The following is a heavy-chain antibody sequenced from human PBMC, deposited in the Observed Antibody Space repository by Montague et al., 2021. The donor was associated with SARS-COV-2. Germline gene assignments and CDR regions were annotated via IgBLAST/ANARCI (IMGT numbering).Heavy chain of an antibody. CDR3: ASRGAGWFGSNPERFDY. J-gene: IGHJ4*02. D-gene: IGHD3-10*01. CDR1: GGSISSSKW. Sequence: SETLSLTCAVSGGSISSSKWWSWGRQQPGKGLEWMGEIYHSGSTNYNQSLKSRVTITVDKSKNQFSLKLSTVTAADTAVYYCASRGAGWFGSNPERFDYWGQGTLVTVSS. V-gene: IGHV4-4*02. CDR2: IYHSGST.